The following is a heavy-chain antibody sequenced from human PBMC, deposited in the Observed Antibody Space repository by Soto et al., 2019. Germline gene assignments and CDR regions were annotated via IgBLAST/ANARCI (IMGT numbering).Heavy chain of an antibody. D-gene: IGHD6-19*01. CDR3: AKGGYSSGWYGY. V-gene: IGHV3-23*01. J-gene: IGHJ4*02. CDR1: GLIFSSYA. Sequence: GGSLRLSCAASGLIFSSYAMSWVRQAPGKGLEWVSAISGSGGSTYYADSVKGRFTISRDNSKNTLYLQMNSLRAEDTAVYYCAKGGYSSGWYGYWGQGTLVTVSS. CDR2: ISGSGGST.